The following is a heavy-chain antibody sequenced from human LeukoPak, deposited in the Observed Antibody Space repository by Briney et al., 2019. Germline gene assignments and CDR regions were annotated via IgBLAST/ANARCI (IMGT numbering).Heavy chain of an antibody. CDR2: ISSSSRYI. CDR1: GFTFSSYS. CDR3: AREHYDILTGYSGNSFQY. V-gene: IGHV3-21*01. D-gene: IGHD3-9*01. Sequence: GGSLRLSCAASGFTFSSYSLNWVRQAPGKGLEWVSSISSSSRYIYYADSVRGRFTISRDNAKNSLDLQMNSLRAEDTAVYYCAREHYDILTGYSGNSFQYWGQGTLVTVSS. J-gene: IGHJ1*01.